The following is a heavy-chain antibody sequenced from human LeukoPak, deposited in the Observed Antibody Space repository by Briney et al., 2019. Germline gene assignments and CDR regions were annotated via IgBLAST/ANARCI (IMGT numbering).Heavy chain of an antibody. Sequence: PGRSLRLSCAASGFTFSSYWMHWVRQAPGKGLMWVSRINGDGSNTNYADSVKGRFTISRDNAKNTLYLQMNSLRAEDTAVYYCARRGVPGYFDYWGQGTLVTVSS. J-gene: IGHJ4*02. V-gene: IGHV3-74*01. D-gene: IGHD3-10*01. CDR1: GFTFSSYW. CDR3: ARRGVPGYFDY. CDR2: INGDGSNT.